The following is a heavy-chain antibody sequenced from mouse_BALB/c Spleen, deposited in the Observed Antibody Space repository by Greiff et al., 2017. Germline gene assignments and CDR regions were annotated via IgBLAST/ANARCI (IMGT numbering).Heavy chain of an antibody. V-gene: IGHV10-1*02. D-gene: IGHD2-4*01. J-gene: IGHJ4*01. CDR2: IRSKSNNYAT. Sequence: EVKLVESGGGLVQPKGSLKLSCAASGFTFNTYAMNWVRQAPGKGLEWVARIRSKSNNYATYYADSVKDRFTISRDDSQSMLYLQMNNLKTEDTAMYYCVRSTMNYYAMDYWGQGTSVTVSS. CDR3: VRSTMNYYAMDY. CDR1: GFTFNTYA.